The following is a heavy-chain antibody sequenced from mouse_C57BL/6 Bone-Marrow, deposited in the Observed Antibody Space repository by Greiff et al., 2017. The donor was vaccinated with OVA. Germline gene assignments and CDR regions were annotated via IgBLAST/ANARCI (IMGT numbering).Heavy chain of an antibody. V-gene: IGHV1-80*01. J-gene: IGHJ4*01. Sequence: VQLQHSGAELVKPGASVKISCKASGYAFSSYWMHWVKQRPGKGLAWIGQIYPGDGDTNYNGKFKGKATLTADKSSSTAYMQRSSLTSEDSAVYFCARGALGAMDYWGQGTSVTVSS. D-gene: IGHD3-3*01. CDR2: IYPGDGDT. CDR1: GYAFSSYW. CDR3: ARGALGAMDY.